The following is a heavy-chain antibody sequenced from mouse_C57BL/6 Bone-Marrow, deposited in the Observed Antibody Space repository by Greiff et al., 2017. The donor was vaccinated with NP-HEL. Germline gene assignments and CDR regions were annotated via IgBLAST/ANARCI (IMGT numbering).Heavy chain of an antibody. CDR2: INPNNGGT. CDR3: ARLEMDY. CDR1: GYTFTDYY. J-gene: IGHJ4*01. Sequence: VQLQQSGPELVKPGASVKISCKASGYTFTDYYMNWVKQSHGKSLEWIGDINPNNGGTSYNQKFKGKATLTVNKSSSTVYMELRSLTAEDSAVYYCARLEMDYWGQGTSVTVSS. V-gene: IGHV1-26*01.